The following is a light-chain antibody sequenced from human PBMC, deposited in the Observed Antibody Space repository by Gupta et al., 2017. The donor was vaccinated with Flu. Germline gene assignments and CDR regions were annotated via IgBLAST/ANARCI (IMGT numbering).Light chain of an antibody. CDR2: CVS. J-gene: IGKJ1*01. CDR3: QHYNNWPVT. CDR1: QSIGSN. V-gene: IGKV3-15*01. Sequence: GERVTLSCRASQSIGSNLVWYQQKPGQPPRLLIYCVSTRAPGIPARFSGSGSGTEFTLTISSLQSEDFAVYYCQHYNNWPVTFGQGTKVEIK.